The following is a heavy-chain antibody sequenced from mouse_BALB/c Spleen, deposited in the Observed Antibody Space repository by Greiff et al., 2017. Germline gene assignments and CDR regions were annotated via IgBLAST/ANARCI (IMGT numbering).Heavy chain of an antibody. Sequence: EVKLVESGGGLVQPGGSRKLSCAASGFTFSSFGMHWVRQAPEKGLEWVAYISSGSSTIYYADTVKGRFTISRDNPKNTLFLQMTSLRSEDTAMYYCASQYGNFLFDYWGQGTTLTVSS. V-gene: IGHV5-17*02. CDR3: ASQYGNFLFDY. CDR1: GFTFSSFG. J-gene: IGHJ2*01. CDR2: ISSGSSTI. D-gene: IGHD2-10*02.